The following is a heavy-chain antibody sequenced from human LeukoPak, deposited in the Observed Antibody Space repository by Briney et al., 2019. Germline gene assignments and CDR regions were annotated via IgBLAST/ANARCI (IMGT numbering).Heavy chain of an antibody. Sequence: SETLSLTCIVSGGSISSSYWSWIRQSPGKGLEWIGYVHYAESSYYNPSLKSRVTISVDTSKNQFSLKLSSVTAADTAVYYCARSPINKYSGSYLYYFDYWGQGTLVTVSS. J-gene: IGHJ4*02. CDR3: ARSPINKYSGSYLYYFDY. D-gene: IGHD3-10*01. CDR1: GGSISSSY. CDR2: VHYAESS. V-gene: IGHV4-59*01.